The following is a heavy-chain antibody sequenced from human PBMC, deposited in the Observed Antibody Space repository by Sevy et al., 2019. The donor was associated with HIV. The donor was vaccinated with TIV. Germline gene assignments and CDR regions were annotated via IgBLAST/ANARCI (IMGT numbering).Heavy chain of an antibody. Sequence: GGSLRLSCAASGFTFSTYGMHWVRQAPGKGLEWVAFIRFDGTIKYYTDSVKGRSTISRDNSKNTLYLQMNSLRAEDTAVYFCAKVLHIVVVPGAIDCYYGMDVWGQGTTVTVSS. CDR1: GFTFSTYG. CDR2: IRFDGTIK. J-gene: IGHJ6*02. D-gene: IGHD2-2*01. V-gene: IGHV3-30*02. CDR3: AKVLHIVVVPGAIDCYYGMDV.